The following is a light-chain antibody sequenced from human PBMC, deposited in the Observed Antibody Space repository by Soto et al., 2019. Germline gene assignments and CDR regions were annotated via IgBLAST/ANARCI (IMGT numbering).Light chain of an antibody. J-gene: IGLJ1*01. V-gene: IGLV2-23*01. CDR3: CSYAGTGTYV. CDR1: SSDVGSYNV. Sequence: QSALTQPASGSGSPGQSITISCTGTSSDVGSYNVVSWYQQHPGKAPKLMIYEGSKRPSGVSNRFSGSKSGNTASLTISGLQAEDEADYYCCSYAGTGTYVFGTGTKLTVL. CDR2: EGS.